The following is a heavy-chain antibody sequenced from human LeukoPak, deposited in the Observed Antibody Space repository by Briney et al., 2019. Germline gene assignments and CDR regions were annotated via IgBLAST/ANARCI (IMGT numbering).Heavy chain of an antibody. Sequence: GASVKVSCKASGGTFSSYAISWVRQAPGQGLEWMGGIIPIFGTANYAQKFQGRVTITADESTSTAYMELSSLRSEDTAVYYCASRPDLDYYYYGMDVWGQGTTVTVSS. CDR3: ASRPDLDYYYYGMDV. J-gene: IGHJ6*02. V-gene: IGHV1-69*13. CDR1: GGTFSSYA. CDR2: IIPIFGTA. D-gene: IGHD1-1*01.